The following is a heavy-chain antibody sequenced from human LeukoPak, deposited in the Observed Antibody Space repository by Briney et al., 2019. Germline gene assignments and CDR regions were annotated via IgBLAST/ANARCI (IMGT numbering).Heavy chain of an antibody. CDR2: IIPILGIA. CDR3: ARADDSSGYLYYYYGMDV. CDR1: GGTFSSYA. D-gene: IGHD3-22*01. V-gene: IGHV1-69*04. Sequence: SVKVSCKASGGTFSSYAISWVRQAPGQGLEWMGRIIPILGIANYAQKFQGRVTITADKSTSTAYMELSSLRSEDTAVYYCARADDSSGYLYYYYGMDVWGQGTTVAVSS. J-gene: IGHJ6*02.